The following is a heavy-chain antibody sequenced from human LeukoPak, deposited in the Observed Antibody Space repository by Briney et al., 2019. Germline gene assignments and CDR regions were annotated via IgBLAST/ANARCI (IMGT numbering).Heavy chain of an antibody. V-gene: IGHV5-51*01. D-gene: IGHD2-15*01. J-gene: IGHJ4*02. CDR1: GYSFTNSW. Sequence: GESLKISCKGSGYSFTNSWIGWVRQMPGKGLEWMGIIYPGDSDTRYSPSFQGQVTISADKSTTTAYLQWSSPKASDTAMYYCARRGGSLVYFDYWGQGTLVTVSS. CDR3: ARRGGSLVYFDY. CDR2: IYPGDSDT.